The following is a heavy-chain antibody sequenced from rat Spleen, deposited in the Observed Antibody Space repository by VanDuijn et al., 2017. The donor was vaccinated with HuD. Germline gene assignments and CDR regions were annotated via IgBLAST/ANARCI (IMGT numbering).Heavy chain of an antibody. V-gene: IGHV5-31*01. J-gene: IGHJ3*01. D-gene: IGHD4-1*01. CDR2: ISYDGGST. CDR1: GFTFNNHW. Sequence: EVQLVESGGGLVQPGRSLKLSCVASGFTFNNHWMSWIRQAPGKGLEWVASISYDGGSTYYRDSVKGRFTISRDNAKSSLYLQMNSLRSEDTATYYCTRGDGSSAYWGQGTLVTVSS. CDR3: TRGDGSSAY.